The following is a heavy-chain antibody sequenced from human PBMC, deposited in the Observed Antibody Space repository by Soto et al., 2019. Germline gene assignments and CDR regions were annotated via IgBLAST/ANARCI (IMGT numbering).Heavy chain of an antibody. Sequence: EVHLVESGGDLVQPGGSLRLSCAASGFSFSSFSMNWVRQAPGKGLEWVSYISCGGTTTYYADSVKGRFTISRDDAKNSLHVQMNSLQAEDTAVYYCARLGDYGSGSYWGQGTLGTVSS. CDR3: ARLGDYGSGSY. D-gene: IGHD3-10*01. J-gene: IGHJ4*02. V-gene: IGHV3-48*04. CDR2: ISCGGTTT. CDR1: GFSFSSFS.